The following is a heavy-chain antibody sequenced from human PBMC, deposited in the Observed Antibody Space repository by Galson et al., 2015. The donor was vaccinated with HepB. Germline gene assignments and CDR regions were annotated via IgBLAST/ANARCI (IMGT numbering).Heavy chain of an antibody. J-gene: IGHJ4*02. CDR2: ISSSSSYI. D-gene: IGHD3-22*01. CDR1: GFTFSSYS. CDR3: ARDAGGDYYDSSGYYSASFDY. Sequence: SLRLSCAASGFTFSSYSMNWVRQAPGKGLEWVSSISSSSSYIYYADSVKGRFTISRDNAKNSLYLQMNSLRAEDTAVYYCARDAGGDYYDSSGYYSASFDYWGQGTLVTVSS. V-gene: IGHV3-21*01.